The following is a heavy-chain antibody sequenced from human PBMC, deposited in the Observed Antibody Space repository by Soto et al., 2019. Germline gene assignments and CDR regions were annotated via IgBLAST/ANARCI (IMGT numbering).Heavy chain of an antibody. D-gene: IGHD2-15*01. CDR1: GFTFSSYS. V-gene: IGHV3-21*01. Sequence: GGSLRLSCAASGFTFSSYSMNWVRQAPGKGLEWVSSISSSSSYIYYADSVKGRFTISRDNAKNSLYLQMNSLRAEDTAVYYCARVYCSGGSCYRRVYFDYWGQGTLVTVSS. J-gene: IGHJ4*02. CDR2: ISSSSSYI. CDR3: ARVYCSGGSCYRRVYFDY.